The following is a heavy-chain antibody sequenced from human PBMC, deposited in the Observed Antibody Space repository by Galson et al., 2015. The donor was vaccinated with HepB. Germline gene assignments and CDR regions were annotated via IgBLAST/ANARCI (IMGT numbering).Heavy chain of an antibody. J-gene: IGHJ6*02. CDR3: ARDFFDYIVGYYGMDV. D-gene: IGHD3/OR15-3a*01. CDR2: IKQDGSEK. V-gene: IGHV3-7*01. Sequence: SLRLSCAASGFTFSSYWMRWVRQAPGKGLEWVANIKQDGSEKYYVDSVKGRFTISRDNAKNSLYLQMNSLRAEDTAVYYCARDFFDYIVGYYGMDVWGQGTTVTVSS. CDR1: GFTFSSYW.